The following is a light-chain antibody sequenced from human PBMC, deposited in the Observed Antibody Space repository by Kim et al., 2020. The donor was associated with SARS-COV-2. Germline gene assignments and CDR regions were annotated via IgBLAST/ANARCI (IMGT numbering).Light chain of an antibody. Sequence: VSPRERAPLPCRASQSVSSNLAWYQQKPSQSPRLLIYGASTRATGIPVRFSGSGSGTEFTLTISSLQSEDFAVYYCQQYNNWPPDTFGQGTKLEI. CDR3: QQYNNWPPDT. CDR1: QSVSSN. V-gene: IGKV3-15*01. CDR2: GAS. J-gene: IGKJ2*01.